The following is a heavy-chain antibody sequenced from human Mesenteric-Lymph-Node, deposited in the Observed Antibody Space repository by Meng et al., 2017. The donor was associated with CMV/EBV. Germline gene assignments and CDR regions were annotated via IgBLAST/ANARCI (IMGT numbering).Heavy chain of an antibody. CDR3: ARDGSGSDY. D-gene: IGHD1-26*01. CDR1: GYSITSGYY. V-gene: IGHV4-38-2*02. CDR2: IYHSGST. J-gene: IGHJ4*02. Sequence: SETLSLTCTVSGYSITSGYYWGWIRQPPGKGLEWIGNIYHSGSTNYNPSLKSRVTISVDTSKNQFSLMLNSVAAADTAIYYCARDGSGSDYWGQGTLVTVSS.